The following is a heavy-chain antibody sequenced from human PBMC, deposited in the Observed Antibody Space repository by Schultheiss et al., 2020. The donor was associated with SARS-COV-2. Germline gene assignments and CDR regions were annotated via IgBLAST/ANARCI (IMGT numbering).Heavy chain of an antibody. V-gene: IGHV3-33*07. J-gene: IGHJ4*02. CDR3: ARDRRGGWDN. CDR1: GFTVSRNY. D-gene: IGHD6-19*01. CDR2: IWYDEGNK. Sequence: GGSLRLSCAASGFTVSRNYMGWVRQAPGKGLEWVAVIWYDEGNKYYADSVKGRFTISRDNSKNTLYLQMNSLRAEDTAVYYCARDRRGGWDNWGQGTLVTVSS.